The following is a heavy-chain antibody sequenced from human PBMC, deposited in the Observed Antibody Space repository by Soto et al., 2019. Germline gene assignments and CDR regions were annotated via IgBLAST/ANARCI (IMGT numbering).Heavy chain of an antibody. CDR2: IDGSGGSI. V-gene: IGHV3-23*01. CDR3: TKRTDSGVYDY. CDR1: GYRFSSYA. J-gene: IGHJ4*02. Sequence: GGSLRLSCVGSGYRFSSYAMSWARQAPGQGLEWVSFIDGSGGSIYYADSMKGRFTISRDNSKNTLYLQMNGLRAEDTAVYYCTKRTDSGVYDYWGQGTVVTVSS.